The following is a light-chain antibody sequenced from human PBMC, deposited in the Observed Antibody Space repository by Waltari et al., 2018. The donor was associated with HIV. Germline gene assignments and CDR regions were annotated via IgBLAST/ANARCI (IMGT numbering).Light chain of an antibody. V-gene: IGLV2-11*01. J-gene: IGLJ1*01. Sequence: QPPLTQSRSVSGSPGQSFTISCTGTSNDVGDYNYVSWYQQHPGRAPKLLIFDLTRRPSGVPDRFSGSKSGNTASLTISGLQAEDEADYYCCSSAGRYTFVFGTGTKVTVL. CDR1: SNDVGDYNY. CDR3: CSSAGRYTFV. CDR2: DLT.